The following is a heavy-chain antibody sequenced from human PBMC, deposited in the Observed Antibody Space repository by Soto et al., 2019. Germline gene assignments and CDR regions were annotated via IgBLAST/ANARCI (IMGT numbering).Heavy chain of an antibody. J-gene: IGHJ4*02. CDR2: TIPILSMS. CDR3: ATSYGSRSQAFDY. Sequence: QVHLVQSGAELKKPGSSVRVSCKASGDTFSSYTINWVRQAPGLGLEWMGRTIPILSMSNYALKFQGRLTITADKGSSTAYMELSSLRSEDTAMYCCATSYGSRSQAFDYWGPGALGTVSS. V-gene: IGHV1-69*02. CDR1: GDTFSSYT. D-gene: IGHD3-10*01.